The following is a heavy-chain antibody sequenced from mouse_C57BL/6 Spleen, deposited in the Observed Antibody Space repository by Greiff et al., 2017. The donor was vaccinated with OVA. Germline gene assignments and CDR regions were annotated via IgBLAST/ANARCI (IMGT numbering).Heavy chain of an antibody. CDR2: IYPGDGDT. D-gene: IGHD1-1*01. CDR3: ARWDTTVVALYYYAMDY. J-gene: IGHJ4*01. Sequence: VQLQQSGAELVKPGASVKISCKASGYAFSSYWMNWVKQRPGKGLEWIGQIYPGDGDTNYNGKFKGKATLTADKSSSTAYMQLSSLTSEDSAVYFCARWDTTVVALYYYAMDYWGQGTSVTVSS. V-gene: IGHV1-80*01. CDR1: GYAFSSYW.